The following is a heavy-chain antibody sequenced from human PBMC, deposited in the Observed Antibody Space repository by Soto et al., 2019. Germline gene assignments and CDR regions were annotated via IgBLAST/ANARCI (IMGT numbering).Heavy chain of an antibody. CDR3: ARVDNLRPGATAAGLSYGMDV. CDR2: ISSSGSTT. V-gene: IGHV3-48*03. Sequence: GGSLRLSCAASGFTFSSYEMNWVRQAPGKGLEWVSYISSSGSTTYYADSVKGRFTISRDNAKNSLYLQMNSLRAEDTAVYYCARVDNLRPGATAAGLSYGMDVWRQGTTVTVSS. CDR1: GFTFSSYE. D-gene: IGHD6-13*01. J-gene: IGHJ6*02.